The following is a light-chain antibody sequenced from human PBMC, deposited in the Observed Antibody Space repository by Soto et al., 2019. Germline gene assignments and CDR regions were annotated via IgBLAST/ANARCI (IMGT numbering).Light chain of an antibody. V-gene: IGLV1-40*01. CDR2: GNS. Sequence: QFVLTQPPSVPGAPGQRVPISCTGSSSNIGAGYDVHWYQQLPGTAPKLLIYGNSNRPSGVPDRFSGSKSGTSASLAITGLQAEDEADYYCQSYDSSLSGSVFGGGTKLTVL. J-gene: IGLJ3*02. CDR3: QSYDSSLSGSV. CDR1: SSNIGAGYD.